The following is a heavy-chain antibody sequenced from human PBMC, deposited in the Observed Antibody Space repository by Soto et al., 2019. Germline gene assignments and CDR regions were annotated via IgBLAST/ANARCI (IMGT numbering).Heavy chain of an antibody. CDR3: AKNQGVELVPLAAVDWFDP. CDR2: IRGSGFKK. V-gene: IGHV3-23*01. Sequence: EVVLLESGGGLEQPGGSLSLSCAASGFIFENFGMSWVRQAPGKGLEWISSIRGSGFKKYYADSVKGRFTISRDNSKSTVYLELNNLSAEDTAVYHCAKNQGVELVPLAAVDWFDPWGQGSVVTVSS. CDR1: GFIFENFG. J-gene: IGHJ5*02. D-gene: IGHD1-26*01.